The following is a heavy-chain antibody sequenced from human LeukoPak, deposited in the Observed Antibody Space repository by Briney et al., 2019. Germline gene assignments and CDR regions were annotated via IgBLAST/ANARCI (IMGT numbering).Heavy chain of an antibody. CDR2: IYYSGST. D-gene: IGHD3-3*01. Sequence: SETLSLTCTVSGGSISSSSYYWGWIRQPPGKGLEWIGNIYYSGSTYYNPSLKSRVTISVDTSKNQFSLKLSSVTAADTAVYYCASKYYDFWSGYSNYFDYWGQGTLVTVSS. V-gene: IGHV4-39*01. CDR3: ASKYYDFWSGYSNYFDY. J-gene: IGHJ4*02. CDR1: GGSISSSSYY.